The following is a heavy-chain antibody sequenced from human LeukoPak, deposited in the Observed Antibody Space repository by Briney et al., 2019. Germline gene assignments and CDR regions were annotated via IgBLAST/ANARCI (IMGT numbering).Heavy chain of an antibody. CDR1: GGSISRSDYY. V-gene: IGHV4-30-4*01. Sequence: SQTLSLTCSVSGGSISRSDYYWSWIRQPPGKGLEWIGYIYYSGITYYNPSLKSRVTISVDTSKNQFSLKLSSVTAADTAVYYCARSPPPGATAYGAVDYWGQGNLVTVSS. CDR3: ARSPPPGATAYGAVDY. CDR2: IYYSGIT. D-gene: IGHD4/OR15-4a*01. J-gene: IGHJ4*02.